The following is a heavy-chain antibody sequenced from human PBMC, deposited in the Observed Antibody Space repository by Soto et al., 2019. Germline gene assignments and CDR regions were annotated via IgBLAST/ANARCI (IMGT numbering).Heavy chain of an antibody. J-gene: IGHJ6*02. CDR2: ISSSSSYI. CDR1: GFTFSSYS. V-gene: IGHV3-21*01. Sequence: GGLRLSCAASGFTFSSYSMNWVRQARGKGREGVSSISSSSSYIYYADSVKGRFTISRDNAKNSLYLQMNSLRAEDTAVYYCARDIYYCNYTGYDYYYYYGMDVWGQGTTVTVSS. CDR3: ARDIYYCNYTGYDYYYYYGMDV. D-gene: IGHD4-4*01.